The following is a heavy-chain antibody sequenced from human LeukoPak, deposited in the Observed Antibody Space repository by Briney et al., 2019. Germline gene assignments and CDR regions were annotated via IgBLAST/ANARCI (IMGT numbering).Heavy chain of an antibody. J-gene: IGHJ4*02. CDR3: ARARTTRGFDY. Sequence: GGSLRLSCAASGFTFNSYGIHWVRQAPGKGLEWVAFIWYDGSNKYYADSVKGRFTISRDNSKNTLYLQMNSLRAEDTAVYYCARARTTRGFDYWGQGTLVTVSS. V-gene: IGHV3-33*01. D-gene: IGHD4-17*01. CDR1: GFTFNSYG. CDR2: IWYDGSNK.